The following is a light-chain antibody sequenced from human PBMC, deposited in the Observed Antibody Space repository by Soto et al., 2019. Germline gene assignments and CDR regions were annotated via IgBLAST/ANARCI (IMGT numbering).Light chain of an antibody. Sequence: EIVLTQSPGTLSLSPGERATLSCRARQSVSSNYLAWYQQKPGQAPRLRIYAASSRATGIPDRFSGSGSGSDFTLTISRLEPEDFAVYYCQQYGTSPWTFGQGTKVEIK. CDR3: QQYGTSPWT. V-gene: IGKV3-20*01. CDR1: QSVSSNY. CDR2: AAS. J-gene: IGKJ1*01.